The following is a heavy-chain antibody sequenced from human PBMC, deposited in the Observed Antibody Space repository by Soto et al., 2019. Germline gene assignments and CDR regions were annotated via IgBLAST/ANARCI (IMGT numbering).Heavy chain of an antibody. J-gene: IGHJ4*02. Sequence: SETLSLTCTVSGGSISSSSYYWGWIRQPPGKGLEWIGSIYYSGSTYYNPSLKSRVTISVDTSKNQFSLKLSSVTAADTAVYYCAREGIVVVVAATKSTGFDYWGQGTLVTVSS. D-gene: IGHD2-15*01. V-gene: IGHV4-39*02. CDR1: GGSISSSSYY. CDR2: IYYSGST. CDR3: AREGIVVVVAATKSTGFDY.